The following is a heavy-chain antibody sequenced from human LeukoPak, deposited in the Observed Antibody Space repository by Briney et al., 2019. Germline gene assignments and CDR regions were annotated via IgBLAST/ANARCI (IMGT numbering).Heavy chain of an antibody. D-gene: IGHD6-19*01. Sequence: PSETLSLTCAVYGGSFSGYYWSWIRKPPGKGLEWIGEINHSGSTNYNPSLKSRVTISVDTSKNQFSLKLSSVTAADTAVYYCARDLPRIAVAGSDRYWYFDLWGRGTLVTVSS. V-gene: IGHV4-34*01. CDR3: ARDLPRIAVAGSDRYWYFDL. CDR1: GGSFSGYY. CDR2: INHSGST. J-gene: IGHJ2*01.